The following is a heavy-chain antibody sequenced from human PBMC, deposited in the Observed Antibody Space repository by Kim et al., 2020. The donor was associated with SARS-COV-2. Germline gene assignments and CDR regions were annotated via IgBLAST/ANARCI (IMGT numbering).Heavy chain of an antibody. Sequence: SLKSRVTISVDTSKNQFSLMLSSVTAADTAVYYCARFRQSVVPAAMYFDYWGQGTLVTVSS. J-gene: IGHJ4*02. D-gene: IGHD2-2*01. V-gene: IGHV4-30-2*05. CDR3: ARFRQSVVPAAMYFDY.